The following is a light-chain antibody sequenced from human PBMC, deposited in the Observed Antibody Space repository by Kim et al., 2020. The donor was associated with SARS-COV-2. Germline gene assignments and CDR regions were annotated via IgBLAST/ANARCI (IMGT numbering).Light chain of an antibody. V-gene: IGKV3-20*01. J-gene: IGKJ1*01. CDR3: QQYGSSPLR. CDR1: QSVSSSY. Sequence: SPGERAPLSCRASQSVSSSYFAWYPQKPGQAPRLLIYCASRRATGIPDRFSGSGCETGFTLTISRLEPEDFAVYYCQQYGSSPLRFGQGTKVDIK. CDR2: CAS.